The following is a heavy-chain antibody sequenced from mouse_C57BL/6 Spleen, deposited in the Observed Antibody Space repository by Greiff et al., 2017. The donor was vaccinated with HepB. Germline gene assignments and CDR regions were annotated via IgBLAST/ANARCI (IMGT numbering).Heavy chain of an antibody. D-gene: IGHD2-12*01. V-gene: IGHV1-72*01. Sequence: QVQLQQPGAELVKPGASVKLSCKVSGYTFTSYWMNGVKKRPGRGLEWIGRIDPNSGGTKYNEKFKSKATLTVDKPSSTAYMQLSSLTSEDSAVYYCARSYPYYFDYWGQGTTLTVSS. CDR3: ARSYPYYFDY. J-gene: IGHJ2*01. CDR2: IDPNSGGT. CDR1: GYTFTSYW.